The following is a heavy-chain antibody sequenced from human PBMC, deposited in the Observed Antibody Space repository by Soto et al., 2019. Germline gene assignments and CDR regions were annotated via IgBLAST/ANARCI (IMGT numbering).Heavy chain of an antibody. CDR3: ARYDGVVPAAMPAEPYYYYGMDV. Sequence: SETLSLTCTVSGGSISSYYWSWIRQPPGKGLEWIGYIYYSGSTNYNPSLKSRVTISVDTSKNQFSLKLSSVTAADTAVYYCARYDGVVPAAMPAEPYYYYGMDVWGQGTTVTVSS. J-gene: IGHJ6*02. D-gene: IGHD2-2*01. CDR1: GGSISSYY. V-gene: IGHV4-59*01. CDR2: IYYSGST.